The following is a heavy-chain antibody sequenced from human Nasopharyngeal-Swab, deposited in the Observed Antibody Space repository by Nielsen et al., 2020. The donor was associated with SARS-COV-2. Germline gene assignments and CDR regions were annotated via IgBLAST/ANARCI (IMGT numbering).Heavy chain of an antibody. CDR2: IYPGDSDT. V-gene: IGHV5-51*01. J-gene: IGHJ3*02. CDR1: GYSFTSYW. Sequence: QVSCKGSGYSFTSYWIGWVRQMPGKGLEWMGIIYPGDSDTRYSPSFQGQVTISADKSISTAYLQWSSLKASDTAMYYCARPTYYYDSSGYYSPGRPDAFDIWGQGTMVTVSS. CDR3: ARPTYYYDSSGYYSPGRPDAFDI. D-gene: IGHD3-22*01.